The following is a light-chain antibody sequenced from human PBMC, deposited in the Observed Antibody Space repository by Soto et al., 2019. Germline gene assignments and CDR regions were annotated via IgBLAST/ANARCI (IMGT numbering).Light chain of an antibody. J-gene: IGLJ1*01. CDR2: EVN. V-gene: IGLV2-11*01. Sequence: QSALTQPHSVSASPGQSVTISCTGTSSDVGGYNYVSWYQHHPGEAPKLMIYEVNKRPSGVPDRFSGSKSGNTASLTISGLQAEDEADYYCCSYADSYTYVFGIGTKVTVL. CDR3: CSYADSYTYV. CDR1: SSDVGGYNY.